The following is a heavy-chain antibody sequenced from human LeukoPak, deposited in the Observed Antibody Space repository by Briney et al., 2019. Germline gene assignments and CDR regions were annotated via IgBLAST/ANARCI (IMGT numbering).Heavy chain of an antibody. D-gene: IGHD3-22*01. Sequence: PGGSLRLSCAASGFTVSSNYMSWVRQAPGKGLEWVSVIYSGGSTYYADSVKGRFTISRDNSKNTLYLQMNSLRAEDTAVYYCAKVNYDSSGPSGGYFDYWGQGTLVTVSS. CDR1: GFTVSSNY. CDR2: IYSGGST. J-gene: IGHJ4*02. CDR3: AKVNYDSSGPSGGYFDY. V-gene: IGHV3-53*01.